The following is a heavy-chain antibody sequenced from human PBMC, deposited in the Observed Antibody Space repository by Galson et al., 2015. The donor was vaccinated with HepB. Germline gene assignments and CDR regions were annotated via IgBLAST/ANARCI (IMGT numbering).Heavy chain of an antibody. D-gene: IGHD2-2*01. CDR2: ISGSGSST. CDR1: GFNFNRYAMTKYA. J-gene: IGHJ5*02. V-gene: IGHV3-23*01. CDR3: AKSEDTVVVGARWFDP. Sequence: SLRLSCAASGFNFNRYAMTKYAMSWVRQAPGKGLEWVSSISGSGSSTYYADSLKGRFTISRNNSKNTLYLQMNTLRAEDTAIYYCAKSEDTVVVGARWFDPWGQGTLVTVSS.